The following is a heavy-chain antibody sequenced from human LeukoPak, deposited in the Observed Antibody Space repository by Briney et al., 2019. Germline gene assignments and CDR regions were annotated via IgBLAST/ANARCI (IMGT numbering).Heavy chain of an antibody. D-gene: IGHD6-13*01. CDR3: ARLVSAYSSSRGY. V-gene: IGHV3-21*01. CDR1: GFTFSSYS. J-gene: IGHJ4*02. CDR2: ISSSSSYI. Sequence: GGSLRLSCAASGFTFSSYSMNWVRQAPGKGLEWVSSISSSSSYIYYADSVKGRFTISRDNAKNSLYLQMNSLRAEDTAVYYCARLVSAYSSSRGYWGQGTLVTVSS.